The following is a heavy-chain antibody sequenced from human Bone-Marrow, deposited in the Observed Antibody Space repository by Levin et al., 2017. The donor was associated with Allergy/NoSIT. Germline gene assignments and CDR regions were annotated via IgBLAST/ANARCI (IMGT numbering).Heavy chain of an antibody. D-gene: IGHD3-10*01. CDR1: GFTVSSNY. CDR2: IYSGGST. J-gene: IGHJ4*02. CDR3: ARGWFGELLSH. V-gene: IGHV3-53*01. Sequence: LSLTCAASGFTVSSNYMSWVRQAPGKGPEWVSVIYSGGSTYYADPVKGRFTISRDNSKNTLYLQMNSLRAEDTAVYYCARGWFGELLSHWGQGTLVTVSS.